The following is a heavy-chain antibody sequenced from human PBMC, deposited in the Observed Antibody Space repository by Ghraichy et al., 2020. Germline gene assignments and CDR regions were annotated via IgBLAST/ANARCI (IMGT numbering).Heavy chain of an antibody. CDR3: AKWGAHSSMGY. V-gene: IGHV4-31*03. Sequence: SETLSLTCTVSGGSISSGGYYWSWIRQHPGKGLEWIGYIYYSGSTYYNPSLKSRVTISIDTSKNQFSLKLSSVTAADTAVYYCAKWGAHSSMGYWGQGTLVTVSS. J-gene: IGHJ4*02. CDR1: GGSISSGGYY. CDR2: IYYSGST. D-gene: IGHD6-19*01.